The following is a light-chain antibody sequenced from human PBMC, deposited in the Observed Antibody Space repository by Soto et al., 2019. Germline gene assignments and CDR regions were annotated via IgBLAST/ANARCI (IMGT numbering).Light chain of an antibody. CDR1: QSVSSY. CDR3: QQRINWQRVT. J-gene: IGKJ3*01. V-gene: IGKV3-11*01. CDR2: DAS. Sequence: EIVLTQSPPTLSLSPGVRATLSCMASQSVSSYLAWYQQKRGQAPRLLINDASNRATGIPARFSGSGSGTDFTLTISSLEPEDFAVYYCQQRINWQRVTFCPGSKVDIK.